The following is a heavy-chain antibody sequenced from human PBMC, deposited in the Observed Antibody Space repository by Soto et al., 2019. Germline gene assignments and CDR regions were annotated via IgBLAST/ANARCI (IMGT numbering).Heavy chain of an antibody. D-gene: IGHD3-9*01. J-gene: IGHJ2*01. CDR1: GGSFIGY. CDR3: ARESHDILTGPPWVWYFDL. CDR2: INDRGSI. Sequence: QVQLQQWGAGPLRPLETLSLTCGVSGGSFIGYWAWIRQSPGKGLEWIGEINDRGSINYNPSLKSRVSISVDTSKNHYSLNLRSVTAADTAVYYCARESHDILTGPPWVWYFDLWGRGTLVTVSS. V-gene: IGHV4-34*01.